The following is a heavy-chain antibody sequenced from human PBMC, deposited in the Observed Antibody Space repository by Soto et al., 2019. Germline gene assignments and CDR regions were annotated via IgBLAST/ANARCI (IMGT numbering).Heavy chain of an antibody. J-gene: IGHJ4*02. CDR1: GDSISSPHNY. CDR3: AREPKQNYDSSPWNGGFDS. Sequence: QVHLQESGPGLVKPSQTLSLSCTVSGDSISSPHNYWTWIRQPPGKGLQWVGYIYYTGNNFYNPPLNGLVAMTVAPSTNHFPLKLASVTDADMAVYFCAREPKQNYDSSPWNGGFDSWGPVTLVTVSS. V-gene: IGHV4-30-4*01. CDR2: IYYTGNN. D-gene: IGHD3-22*01.